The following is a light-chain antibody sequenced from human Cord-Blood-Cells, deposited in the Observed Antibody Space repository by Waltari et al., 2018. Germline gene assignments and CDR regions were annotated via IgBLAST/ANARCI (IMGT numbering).Light chain of an antibody. J-gene: IGLJ1*01. V-gene: IGLV2-23*01. CDR1: SSDVGSYNL. Sequence: QSALTRPASVSGSPGQSLTISCTGTSSDVGSYNLVSWYQQHPGKAPKLMIYEGSKRPSGVSNRFSGSKSGNTASLTISGLQAEDEADYYCCSYAGSSYVFGTGTKVTVL. CDR3: CSYAGSSYV. CDR2: EGS.